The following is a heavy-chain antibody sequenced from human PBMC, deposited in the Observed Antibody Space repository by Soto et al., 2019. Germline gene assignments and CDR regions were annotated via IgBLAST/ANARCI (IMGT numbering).Heavy chain of an antibody. Sequence: ASVKVSCKASGGTFSSYAISWVRQAPGQGLEWMGMINPSGGSTSYAQKFQGRVTLTRDTSTSRVYMELSSLRSEDTALYYCARASGSLHYWGHGTLVTVSS. D-gene: IGHD3-3*01. J-gene: IGHJ4*01. V-gene: IGHV1-46*03. CDR1: GGTFSSYA. CDR2: INPSGGST. CDR3: ARASGSLHY.